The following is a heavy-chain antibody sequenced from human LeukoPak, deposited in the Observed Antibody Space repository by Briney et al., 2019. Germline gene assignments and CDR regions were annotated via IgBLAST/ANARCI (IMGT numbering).Heavy chain of an antibody. Sequence: PSETLSLTCTVFGASITSNYWSWIRQPAGKGLEWIGRIYISGNTNYNPSLKSRVTMSVVTSKNHFSLKLTSVTAADTAVYYCARAGYCSGGGCYAYWGPGPLVTVSS. V-gene: IGHV4-4*07. CDR1: GASITSNY. D-gene: IGHD2-15*01. J-gene: IGHJ4*02. CDR3: ARAGYCSGGGCYAY. CDR2: IYISGNT.